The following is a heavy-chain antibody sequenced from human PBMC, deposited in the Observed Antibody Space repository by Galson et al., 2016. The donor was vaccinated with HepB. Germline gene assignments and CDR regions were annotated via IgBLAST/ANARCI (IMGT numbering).Heavy chain of an antibody. CDR2: IRGSGTGT. V-gene: IGHV3-23*01. CDR1: GFSISIYS. CDR3: AKTSLVGYNSGWGGSFDI. J-gene: IGHJ3*02. Sequence: CAASGFSISIYSMNWVRQAPGKGLEWVSAIRGSGTGTSYTDSVKGRFTISRDNSKNTLYLQMNSLRAEDAAVYYCAKTSLVGYNSGWGGSFDIWGRGTMVTVSS. D-gene: IGHD6-19*01.